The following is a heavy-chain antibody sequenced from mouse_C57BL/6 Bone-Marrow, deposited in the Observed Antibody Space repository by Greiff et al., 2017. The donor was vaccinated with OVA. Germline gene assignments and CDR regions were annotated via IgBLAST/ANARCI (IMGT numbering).Heavy chain of an antibody. Sequence: EVQLQQSGPELVKPGASVKIPCKASGYTFTDYNMDWVKQSHGKSLEWIGDINPNNGGTIYHQKFKGKATLTVDKSSSTAYMELRSLTSEDTAVYYCARSAAQATSAYWGQGTLVTVSA. CDR1: GYTFTDYN. CDR2: INPNNGGT. J-gene: IGHJ3*01. V-gene: IGHV1-18*01. CDR3: ARSAAQATSAY. D-gene: IGHD3-2*02.